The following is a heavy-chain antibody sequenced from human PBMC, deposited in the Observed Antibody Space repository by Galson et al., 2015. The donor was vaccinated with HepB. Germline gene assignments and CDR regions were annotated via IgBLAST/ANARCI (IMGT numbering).Heavy chain of an antibody. CDR3: TRLGDFSGYSSR. Sequence: SLRLSCAASGFTFSGSAIHWVRQASGEGPEWVGRIRSKANNYATSYVPSLKGRFTISRYDSKNMAYLHMKSLKTEDTAVYYCTRLGDFSGYSSRWGQGTLVTVSS. CDR2: IRSKANNYAT. J-gene: IGHJ4*02. V-gene: IGHV3-73*01. CDR1: GFTFSGSA. D-gene: IGHD6-19*01.